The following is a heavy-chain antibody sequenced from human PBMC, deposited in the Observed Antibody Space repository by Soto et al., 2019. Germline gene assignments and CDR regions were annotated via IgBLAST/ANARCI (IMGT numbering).Heavy chain of an antibody. CDR3: ARKSRDSGGWYEIDY. V-gene: IGHV5-51*01. J-gene: IGHJ4*02. CDR2: IYPGDSDT. CDR1: GYSFTSYW. D-gene: IGHD6-19*01. Sequence: GESLKISCKASGYSFTSYWIGWMRQMPGKGLEWMGIIYPGDSDTRYSPSFQGQVTISADKSTSTAYLQWSRLKASDTAMYYCARKSRDSGGWYEIDYWGQGTLVTVSS.